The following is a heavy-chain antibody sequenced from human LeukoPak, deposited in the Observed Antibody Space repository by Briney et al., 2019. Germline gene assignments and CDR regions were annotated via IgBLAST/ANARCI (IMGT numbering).Heavy chain of an antibody. CDR3: ASRGSGYYGPYFQH. D-gene: IGHD3-22*01. J-gene: IGHJ1*01. CDR2: IYYSGST. Sequence: SETLSLTCTVSGGSISSYYWSWIRQPPGKGLEWIGYIYYSGSTNYNPSLKSRVTISVDTSKNQLSLKLSSVTAADTAVYYCASRGSGYYGPYFQHWGQGTLVTVSS. CDR1: GGSISSYY. V-gene: IGHV4-59*08.